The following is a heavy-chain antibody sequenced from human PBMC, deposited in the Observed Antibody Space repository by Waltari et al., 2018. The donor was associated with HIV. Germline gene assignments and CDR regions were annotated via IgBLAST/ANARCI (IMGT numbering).Heavy chain of an antibody. CDR3: ARVGSYYKWGYFDY. V-gene: IGHV3-11*01. Sequence: QEPVVESGGGLVKPGGSLRLSCVAAGFSFSDFSMTWIRQAPGRGLEWVSYISTSGRNMYYADSVKGRFTISRDNAKNSLYLQMNSLRAEDTAVYYCARVGSYYKWGYFDYWGQGTLVTVSS. J-gene: IGHJ4*02. CDR2: ISTSGRNM. CDR1: GFSFSDFS. D-gene: IGHD3-10*01.